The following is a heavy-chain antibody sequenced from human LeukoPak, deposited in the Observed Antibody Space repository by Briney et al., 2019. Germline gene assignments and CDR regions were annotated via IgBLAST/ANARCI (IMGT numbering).Heavy chain of an antibody. D-gene: IGHD4-17*01. CDR2: IYYSGST. Sequence: SGTLSLTCTVSGGSISSYYWSWIRQPPGKGLEWIGYIYYSGSTNYNPSLKSRVTISVDTSKNQFSLKLSSVTAADTAVYYCARTYGDYSSYYYYYMDVWGKGTTVTISS. J-gene: IGHJ6*03. CDR3: ARTYGDYSSYYYYYMDV. V-gene: IGHV4-59*01. CDR1: GGSISSYY.